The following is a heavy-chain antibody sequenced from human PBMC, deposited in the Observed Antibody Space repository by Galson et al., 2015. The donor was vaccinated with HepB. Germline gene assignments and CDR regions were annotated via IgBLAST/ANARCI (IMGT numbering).Heavy chain of an antibody. Sequence: SETLSLTCAVYGGSFSGYYWSWIRQTPGKGLEWIGDVLHTGNTNYNPSLKSRVTISVDTSKNQFSLKLSSVTAADTAVYYCARAGDDTTLYYYYYGMDVWGQGTTVTVSS. CDR1: GGSFSGYY. D-gene: IGHD5-24*01. CDR2: VLHTGNT. CDR3: ARAGDDTTLYYYYYGMDV. V-gene: IGHV4-34*12. J-gene: IGHJ6*02.